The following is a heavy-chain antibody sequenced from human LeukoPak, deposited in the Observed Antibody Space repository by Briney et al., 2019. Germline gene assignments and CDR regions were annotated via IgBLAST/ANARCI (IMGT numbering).Heavy chain of an antibody. CDR1: GYTFTVYY. Sequence: ASLMVSSKDSGYTFTVYYMHSVRPALGQGLEWMGWINPNSGGRNYAQKFQGRVTMTRDTSISTAYMELSRLRSDDTAVYYCARRVTVTTPCGYWGQGTLVSVSS. D-gene: IGHD4-11*01. V-gene: IGHV1-2*02. CDR2: INPNSGGR. CDR3: ARRVTVTTPCGY. J-gene: IGHJ4*02.